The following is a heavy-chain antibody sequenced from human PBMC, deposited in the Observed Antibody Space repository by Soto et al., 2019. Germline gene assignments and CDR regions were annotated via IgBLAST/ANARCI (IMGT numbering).Heavy chain of an antibody. CDR3: AREVAGLDP. Sequence: EVQVLESGGGLEQPGGSLRLSCVASGFTFSSYAMSWVRQAPGKGLEWVLVISGSGGTTYYADSVKGRFTISRDNSKNTLYLQVNSLRAEDTAVYYCAREVAGLDPWGQGTLVTVSS. V-gene: IGHV3-23*01. CDR1: GFTFSSYA. J-gene: IGHJ5*02. CDR2: ISGSGGTT. D-gene: IGHD3-10*01.